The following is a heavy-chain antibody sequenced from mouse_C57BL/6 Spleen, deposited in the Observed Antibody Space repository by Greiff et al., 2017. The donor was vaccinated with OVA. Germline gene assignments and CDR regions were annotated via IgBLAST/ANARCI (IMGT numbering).Heavy chain of an antibody. CDR1: GFSLPSYG. J-gene: IGHJ4*01. CDR3: APQTAQATAMDY. V-gene: IGHV2-2*01. CDR2: IWSGGST. D-gene: IGHD3-2*02. Sequence: QVQLQQSGPGLVQPSQSLSITCTVSGFSLPSYGVHWVRQSPGKGLEWLGVIWSGGSTDSNAAFISRLSISNDNSKSQVFFKMNSLQADDTARYYCAPQTAQATAMDYWGQGTSGTVSS.